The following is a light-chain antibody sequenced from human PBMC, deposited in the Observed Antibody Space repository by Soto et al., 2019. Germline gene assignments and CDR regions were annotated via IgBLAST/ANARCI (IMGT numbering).Light chain of an antibody. CDR3: QQYGSSPWYT. J-gene: IGKJ2*01. CDR2: DAS. CDR1: QSVSSSY. Sequence: EIVLTQSPGTLSLSPGERATLSCRASQSVSSSYLAWYQQKPGQAPRLLMYDASSRATGIPARFSGSGSGTDFTLTISRLEPEDFAVYYCQQYGSSPWYTFGQGTKLEIK. V-gene: IGKV3-20*01.